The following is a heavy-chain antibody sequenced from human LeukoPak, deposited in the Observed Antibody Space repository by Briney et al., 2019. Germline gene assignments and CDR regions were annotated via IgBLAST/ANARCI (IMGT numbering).Heavy chain of an antibody. CDR2: IYPAGGRT. CDR1: GYTFSYY. Sequence: EASVKVSCKASGYTFSYYIHWVRQAPGQGLEWMGIIYPAGGRTSYAQKFQGGVTMTRDTSTSTVYMELSSLRAEDTAVYYCARELECSSSSCYAPDFDYWGQGTLVTVSS. CDR3: ARELECSSSSCYAPDFDY. J-gene: IGHJ4*02. D-gene: IGHD2-2*01. V-gene: IGHV1-46*01.